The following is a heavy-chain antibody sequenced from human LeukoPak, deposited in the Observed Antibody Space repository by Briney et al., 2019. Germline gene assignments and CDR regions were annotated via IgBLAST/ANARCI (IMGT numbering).Heavy chain of an antibody. Sequence: PSETLSLTCAVSDYSISSGYYWGWIRQPPGKGLEWIGSIFQSGNTYYNPSLKGRVTISVDTSENRLSLKLTSVTATDTAVYYCARDRRQLVTFDYWGQGTLVTVSS. J-gene: IGHJ4*02. V-gene: IGHV4-38-2*02. CDR1: DYSISSGYY. CDR2: IFQSGNT. CDR3: ARDRRQLVTFDY. D-gene: IGHD6-13*01.